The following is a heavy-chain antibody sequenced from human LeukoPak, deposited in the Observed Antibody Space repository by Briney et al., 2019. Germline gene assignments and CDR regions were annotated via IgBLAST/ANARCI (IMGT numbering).Heavy chain of an antibody. CDR2: ISYDGSNK. D-gene: IGHD3-3*01. J-gene: IGHJ6*04. Sequence: QPGGSLRLSCAASGFTFSSYAMHWVRQAPGKGLEWVTVISYDGSNKYYADSVKGRFTISRDNSKNTLCLQMNSLRAEDTAVYYCARETVLEWLEMDVWGKGTTVTVSS. CDR1: GFTFSSYA. V-gene: IGHV3-30*04. CDR3: ARETVLEWLEMDV.